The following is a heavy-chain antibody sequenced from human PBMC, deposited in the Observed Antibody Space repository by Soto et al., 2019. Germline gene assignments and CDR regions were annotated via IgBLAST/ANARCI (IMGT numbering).Heavy chain of an antibody. Sequence: GASVKVSCKASGYTFTTYDINWVRQATGQGLEWMGWMNPNSGNAGYAQKFQGRVIMTRNASISTAYMELSSLRSEDTAVYYCARAIRREQQLLRPLDCWGQGTLVTVSS. CDR1: GYTFTTYD. CDR3: ARAIRREQQLLRPLDC. D-gene: IGHD6-13*01. J-gene: IGHJ4*02. V-gene: IGHV1-8*01. CDR2: MNPNSGNA.